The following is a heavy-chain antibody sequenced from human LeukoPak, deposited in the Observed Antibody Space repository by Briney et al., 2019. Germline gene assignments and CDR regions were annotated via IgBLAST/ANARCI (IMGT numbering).Heavy chain of an antibody. CDR3: ASRGYYMDV. CDR2: IRYDGTNK. V-gene: IGHV3-30*02. Sequence: PGGSLRLSCAASGFTFSSYGMHWVRQAPGRGLEWVAFIRYDGTNKYYADSVKGRFTISRDNSKNTLYLQMYSLRAEDTAVYYCASRGYYMDVWGKGTTVTVSS. CDR1: GFTFSSYG. J-gene: IGHJ6*03. D-gene: IGHD3-16*01.